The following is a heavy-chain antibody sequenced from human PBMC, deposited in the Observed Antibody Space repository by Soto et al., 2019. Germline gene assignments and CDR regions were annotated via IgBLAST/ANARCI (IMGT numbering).Heavy chain of an antibody. V-gene: IGHV3-23*01. D-gene: IGHD6-13*01. CDR2: ISGSGGST. CDR3: AKGISWQLVPPIDY. CDR1: GFTFSSYA. J-gene: IGHJ4*02. Sequence: GGSLRLSCAASGFTFSSYAMSWVRQAPGKGLEWVSAISGSGGSTYYADSVKGRFTISRDNSKNTLYLQMNSLRAEDTAVYYCAKGISWQLVPPIDYWGQGTLVTVSS.